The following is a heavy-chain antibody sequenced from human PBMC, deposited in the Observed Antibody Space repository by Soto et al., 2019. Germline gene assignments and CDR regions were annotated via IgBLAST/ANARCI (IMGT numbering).Heavy chain of an antibody. J-gene: IGHJ6*02. CDR1: GFPFSTYW. CDR3: ASQGLYYYGLDV. Sequence: PGGSLRLSCAASGFPFSTYWMHWVRQAPGKGPVWVSRINNDGSTTRYADSVKGRFTISRDNAKNTLYLQMNSLRAEDTAVYYCASQGLYYYGLDVWGHGTTVTVS. CDR2: INNDGSTT. V-gene: IGHV3-74*01.